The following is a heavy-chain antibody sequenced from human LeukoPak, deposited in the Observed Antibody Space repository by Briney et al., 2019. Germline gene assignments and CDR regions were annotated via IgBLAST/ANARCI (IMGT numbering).Heavy chain of an antibody. CDR3: ARTWTGDTAMVLIDY. CDR1: GGSISSGSYY. J-gene: IGHJ4*02. D-gene: IGHD5-18*01. Sequence: SETLSLPCTVSGGSISSGSYYWSWIRPPAGKGLEWIGRIYTSGSTNYNPSLKSRVTISVDTSKNQFSLKLSSVTAADTAVYYCARTWTGDTAMVLIDYWGQGTLVTVSS. CDR2: IYTSGST. V-gene: IGHV4-61*02.